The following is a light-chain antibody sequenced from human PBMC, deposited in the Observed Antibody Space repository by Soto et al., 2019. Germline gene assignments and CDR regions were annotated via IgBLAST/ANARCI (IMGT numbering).Light chain of an antibody. Sequence: QSVLTQPPSVSGTPGQRVTISCSGSSSNIGSHAINWYQLLPGTAPKLLISTNSQRPSGVPDRFSGSRSGTSGSLAISGLQSEDEADYYCASWDDSLNGVVFGGGTKLTVL. J-gene: IGLJ2*01. V-gene: IGLV1-44*01. CDR3: ASWDDSLNGVV. CDR2: TNS. CDR1: SSNIGSHA.